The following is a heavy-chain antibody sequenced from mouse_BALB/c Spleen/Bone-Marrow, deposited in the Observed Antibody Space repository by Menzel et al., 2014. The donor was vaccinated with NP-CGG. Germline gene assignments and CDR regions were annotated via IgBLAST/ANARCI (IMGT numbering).Heavy chain of an antibody. D-gene: IGHD1-1*01. J-gene: IGHJ2*01. CDR2: ISSSSSTV. Sequence: EVKLMESGGGLVQPGGSRKLSCAASGFTFSSFGMHWVRQAPEKGLEWVAYISSSSSTVYYADKVMGRFTISRDNPKNTLFLQMTSLRSEDTAMYYCARSGSSSGYFDYWGQGTTLTVSS. CDR3: ARSGSSSGYFDY. CDR1: GFTFSSFG. V-gene: IGHV5-17*02.